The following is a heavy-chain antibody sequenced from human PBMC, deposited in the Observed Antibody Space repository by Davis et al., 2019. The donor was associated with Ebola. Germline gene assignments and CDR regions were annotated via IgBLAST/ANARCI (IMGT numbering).Heavy chain of an antibody. Sequence: GESLKISCSASGFPFTTYTLNWVRQAPGKGLEWVSSVSAYSDYIYYADSVKGRFTISSDNSKNTVFLQMSSLRAEDTAVYYCAKSPSGWYDYWGQGTLVTVSS. CDR1: GFPFTTYT. J-gene: IGHJ4*02. CDR2: VSAYSDYI. CDR3: AKSPSGWYDY. V-gene: IGHV3-23*01. D-gene: IGHD6-19*01.